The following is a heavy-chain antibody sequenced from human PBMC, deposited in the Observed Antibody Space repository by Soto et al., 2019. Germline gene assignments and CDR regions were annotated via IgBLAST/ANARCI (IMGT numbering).Heavy chain of an antibody. D-gene: IGHD1-1*01. Sequence: EVQLVESGGGLVQPGGSLRLSCAASGFTLRGYWMHWVRQAPGKGLVWVSRINSDGSSTSYADSVKGRFTISRDNAKNTLYLQMNSLRAEDTAGYYCAKDGRLGQFDYWGQGTLVTASS. CDR1: GFTLRGYW. J-gene: IGHJ4*02. V-gene: IGHV3-74*01. CDR3: AKDGRLGQFDY. CDR2: INSDGSST.